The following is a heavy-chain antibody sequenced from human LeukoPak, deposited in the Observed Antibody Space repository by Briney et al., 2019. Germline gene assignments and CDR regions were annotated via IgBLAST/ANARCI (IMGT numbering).Heavy chain of an antibody. V-gene: IGHV3-9*01. CDR3: AKDITLSVRSGGDAFDI. D-gene: IGHD3-10*01. CDR2: ISWNSGSI. CDR1: GFTFDDYA. Sequence: GGSLRLSCAASGFTFDDYAMHWVRQAPGKGLEWVSGISWNSGSIGYADSVKGRFTISRDNAKNSLYLQMNSLRAEDTALYYCAKDITLSVRSGGDAFDIWGQGTMVTVSS. J-gene: IGHJ3*02.